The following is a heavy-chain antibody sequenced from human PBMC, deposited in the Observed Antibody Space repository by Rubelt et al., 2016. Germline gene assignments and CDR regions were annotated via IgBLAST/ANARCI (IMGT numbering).Heavy chain of an antibody. CDR1: GGSFSGYY. V-gene: IGHV4-34*01. CDR3: AGKNNRVRFGETNNWFDP. Sequence: QVQLQQWGAGLLKPSETLSLTCAVYGGSFSGYYWSWIRQPPGKGLEWIGEINHSGSTIYNPSLTSRVTISGDTAKNQFYLKLSSVTAADTAVYYCAGKNNRVRFGETNNWFDPWGQGALVTVSS. D-gene: IGHD3-10*01. CDR2: INHSGST. J-gene: IGHJ5*02.